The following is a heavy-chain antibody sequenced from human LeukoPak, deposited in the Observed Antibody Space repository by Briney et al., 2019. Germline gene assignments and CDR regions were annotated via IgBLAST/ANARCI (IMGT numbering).Heavy chain of an antibody. CDR1: GFTFSNYA. J-gene: IGHJ6*03. CDR2: ISYDGSNK. Sequence: GRSLRLSCAASGFTFSNYAMHWVRQAPGKGLEWVAVISYDGSNKYYADSVKGRFTISRDNSKNTLYLQMSSLRAEDTAVYYCARSLATSYYYMDVWGKGATVTVSS. CDR3: ARSLATSYYYMDV. D-gene: IGHD5-12*01. V-gene: IGHV3-30*04.